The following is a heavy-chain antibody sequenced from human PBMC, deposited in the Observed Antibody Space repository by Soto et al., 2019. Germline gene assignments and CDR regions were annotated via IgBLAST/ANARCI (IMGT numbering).Heavy chain of an antibody. J-gene: IGHJ6*02. CDR2: IIPIFGTE. Sequence: QVQLVQSGAEVKKPGSSVRVSCKASGGTFSSYAISWVRQAPGQGLEWMGGIIPIFGTENYAQKFQGRVTITADESASTAYRGLSSLRSEDTAVYYCARDRIAGSKYYYGMDVWGQGTTVTVSS. D-gene: IGHD6-13*01. V-gene: IGHV1-69*01. CDR3: ARDRIAGSKYYYGMDV. CDR1: GGTFSSYA.